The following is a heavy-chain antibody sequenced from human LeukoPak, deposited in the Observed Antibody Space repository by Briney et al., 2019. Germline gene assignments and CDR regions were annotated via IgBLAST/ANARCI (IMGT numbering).Heavy chain of an antibody. J-gene: IGHJ4*02. CDR3: ARDMRGSCSGDTCYTGIFDY. Sequence: GRSLRLSCAASGFTFTSYGMHWVRQAPGKGLEWVAVIWYDGSNKYNTDSVKGRFTISRDNSKNTLYLRMNSLRVEDTAVYYCARDMRGSCSGDTCYTGIFDYWGQGTLVTVSS. CDR2: IWYDGSNK. D-gene: IGHD2-15*01. CDR1: GFTFTSYG. V-gene: IGHV3-33*01.